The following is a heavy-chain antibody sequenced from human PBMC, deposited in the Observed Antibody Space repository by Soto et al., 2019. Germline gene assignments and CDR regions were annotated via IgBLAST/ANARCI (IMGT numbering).Heavy chain of an antibody. J-gene: IGHJ4*02. V-gene: IGHV1-69*01. CDR3: ARDGLIRGAIIGNFDY. D-gene: IGHD3-10*01. CDR1: GGTFSRYA. Sequence: QVQLVQSGAEVKKPGSSVKVSCKASGGTFSRYAVSWVRQAPGQGLEWMGGIIPGLGTINYAQKFQGRVTITADESTSTAYMELSSLRSEDMAVYYCARDGLIRGAIIGNFDYWGQGTLVTVSS. CDR2: IIPGLGTI.